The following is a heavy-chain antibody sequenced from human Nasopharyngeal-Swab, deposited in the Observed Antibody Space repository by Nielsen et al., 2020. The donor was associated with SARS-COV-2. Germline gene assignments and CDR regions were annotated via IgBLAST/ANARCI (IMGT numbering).Heavy chain of an antibody. J-gene: IGHJ4*02. V-gene: IGHV1-24*01. CDR3: TTVAGSYGRFDY. D-gene: IGHD1-26*01. CDR2: FDPEDGET. Sequence: ASVQVTCKVSGYTLTELSMHWVRQAPGKGLEWVGGFDPEDGETIYAQKFQGRVTMTADTSTDTAYMELSSLTSEDTAVYYCTTVAGSYGRFDYWGQGTLVTVSS. CDR1: GYTLTELS.